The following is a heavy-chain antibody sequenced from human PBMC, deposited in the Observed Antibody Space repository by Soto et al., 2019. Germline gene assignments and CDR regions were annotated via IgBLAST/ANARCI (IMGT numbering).Heavy chain of an antibody. D-gene: IGHD2-15*01. V-gene: IGHV1-18*04. CDR2: ISAYNGNT. CDR3: ARDLGYCSGGSCSPHPLDY. J-gene: IGHJ4*02. Sequence: ASVKVSCTASGYTFTSYGISWVRQAPGQGLEWMGWISAYNGNTNYAQKLQGRVTMTTDTSTSTAYMELRSLRSADTAVYYCARDLGYCSGGSCSPHPLDYWGKGTLVTVS. CDR1: GYTFTSYG.